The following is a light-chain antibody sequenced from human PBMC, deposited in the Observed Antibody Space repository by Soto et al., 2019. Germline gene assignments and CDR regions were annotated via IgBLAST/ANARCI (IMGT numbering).Light chain of an antibody. V-gene: IGKV3-20*01. CDR3: QQFADSIT. CDR2: ATS. CDR1: QTISSIY. Sequence: EIVLTQSPGTLSLSPWEGATLTCRASQTISSIYLAWYQQKHGQAPRLLISATSTRAIGIPDRCSGSGSGTDFTLTISRLEPEDFAVYYCQQFADSITFGQGTRLEIK. J-gene: IGKJ5*01.